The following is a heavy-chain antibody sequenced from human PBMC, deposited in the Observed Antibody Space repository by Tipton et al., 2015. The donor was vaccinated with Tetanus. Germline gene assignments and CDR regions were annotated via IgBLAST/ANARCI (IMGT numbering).Heavy chain of an antibody. CDR3: ATTADNWFDP. V-gene: IGHV4-39*01. D-gene: IGHD1-1*01. CDR2: ISSYSGNT. Sequence: GLVKPSETLSLTCGVSGGSINSGTFYWNWIRQPPGKGLEWIGSISSYSGNTFQNPSLKTRVSITLDRSKNQFSLKLTSVNAADTAVYYCATTADNWFDPWGPETLVTVSS. CDR1: GGSINSGTFY. J-gene: IGHJ5*02.